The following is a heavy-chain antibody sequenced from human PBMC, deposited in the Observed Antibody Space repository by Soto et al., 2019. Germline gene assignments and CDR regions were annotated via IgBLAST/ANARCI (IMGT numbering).Heavy chain of an antibody. D-gene: IGHD2-8*01. CDR3: ARRGYCTNGVCYNYYGMDV. CDR1: GGTFSSYA. J-gene: IGHJ6*02. V-gene: IGHV1-69*12. CDR2: IIPIFGTA. Sequence: QVQLVQSGAEVKKPGSSVKVSCKASGGTFSSYAISWVRQAPGQGLEWMGGIIPIFGTANYAQKFQGRVTITADEPTSTAYMELSSLRSEDTAVYYCARRGYCTNGVCYNYYGMDVWGQGTTVTVSS.